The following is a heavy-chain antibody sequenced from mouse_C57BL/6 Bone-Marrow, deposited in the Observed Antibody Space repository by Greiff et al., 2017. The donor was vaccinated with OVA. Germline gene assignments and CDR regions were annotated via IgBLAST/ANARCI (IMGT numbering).Heavy chain of an antibody. J-gene: IGHJ4*01. CDR1: GYTFTDYN. D-gene: IGHD2-2*01. Sequence: EVKLMESGPELVKPGASVKIPCKASGYTFTDYNMDWVKQSHGKSLEWIGDINPNNGGTIYNQKFKGKATLTVDKSSSTAYMELRSLTSEDTAVYYCARWGIWLRGVDYWGQGTSVTVSS. V-gene: IGHV1-18*01. CDR2: INPNNGGT. CDR3: ARWGIWLRGVDY.